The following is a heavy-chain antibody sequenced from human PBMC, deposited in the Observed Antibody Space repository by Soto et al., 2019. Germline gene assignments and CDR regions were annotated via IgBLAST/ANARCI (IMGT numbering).Heavy chain of an antibody. D-gene: IGHD2-2*01. CDR1: GSTFSSYW. CDR2: IKQDGSEK. Sequence: GGSLRLSCAASGSTFSSYWMSWVRQAPGKGLEWVANIKQDGSEKYYVDSVKGRFTISRDNAKNSLYLQMNSLRAEDTAVYYCARLFGVVAQDVWGQGTTVTVSS. J-gene: IGHJ6*02. CDR3: ARLFGVVAQDV. V-gene: IGHV3-7*03.